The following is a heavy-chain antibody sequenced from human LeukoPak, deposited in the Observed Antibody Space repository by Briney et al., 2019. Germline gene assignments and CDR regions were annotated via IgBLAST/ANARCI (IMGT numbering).Heavy chain of an antibody. J-gene: IGHJ4*02. CDR3: ARGREIHGGSDTKLDDY. Sequence: ASVKVSCKASGGTFSSYAISWVRQAPGQGLEWMGWFTPRSGDTSYAQKFQGRVTMTRDTSINTVDMDLRGLTSDDTAVFYCARGREIHGGSDTKLDDYWGQGTLVTVSS. V-gene: IGHV1-2*02. CDR2: FTPRSGDT. D-gene: IGHD3-10*01. CDR1: GGTFSSYA.